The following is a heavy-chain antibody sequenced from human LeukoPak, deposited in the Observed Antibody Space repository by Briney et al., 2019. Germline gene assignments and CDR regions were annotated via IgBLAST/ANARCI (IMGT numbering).Heavy chain of an antibody. CDR2: ISSSGSTI. CDR1: GFTFGDYY. V-gene: IGHV3-11*04. J-gene: IGHJ4*02. Sequence: GGSLRLSCAASGFTFGDYYMSWIRQAPGKGLEWVSYISSSGSTIYYADSVKGRFTISRDNAKNSLYLQMNSLRAEDTAVYYCANREGGYTYDPFDYWGQGTLVTVSS. CDR3: ANREGGYTYDPFDY. D-gene: IGHD5-18*01.